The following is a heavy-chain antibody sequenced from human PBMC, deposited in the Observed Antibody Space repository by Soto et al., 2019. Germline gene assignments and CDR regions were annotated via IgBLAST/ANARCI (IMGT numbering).Heavy chain of an antibody. CDR1: DGSISSYF. J-gene: IGHJ4*02. CDR3: ARVGSSGWSPDY. CDR2: IHYSGST. V-gene: IGHV4-59*01. Sequence: QVQLQESGPGLVKPSETLSLTCTVSDGSISSYFWTWIRQSPGKGLQWIGYIHYSGSTNYNPSLKSRVTMSVDTSKNQFSLILSSVTAADTAVYYCARVGSSGWSPDYWGQGTLVNVSP. D-gene: IGHD6-19*01.